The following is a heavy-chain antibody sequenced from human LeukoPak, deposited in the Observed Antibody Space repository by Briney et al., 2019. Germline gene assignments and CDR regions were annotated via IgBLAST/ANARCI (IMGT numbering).Heavy chain of an antibody. V-gene: IGHV3-33*01. CDR2: IWYDGSNA. CDR1: GFTFRNHG. CDR3: ARDITSRRLDY. D-gene: IGHD1-20*01. J-gene: IGHJ4*02. Sequence: GGSLRLSCEASGFTFRNHGMHWVRQPLGKGLEWVAVIWYDGSNAYYADSVKGRFTISRDNSKNTLYLQMNSLRVEDTAVYYCARDITSRRLDYWGQGTLVTVSS.